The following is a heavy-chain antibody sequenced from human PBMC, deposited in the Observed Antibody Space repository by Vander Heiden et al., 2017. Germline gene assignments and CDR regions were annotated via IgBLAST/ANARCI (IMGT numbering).Heavy chain of an antibody. J-gene: IGHJ6*02. CDR1: GFTFTSYA. CDR3: AKGGGSYYDYYGMDV. CDR2: ISGSGGST. D-gene: IGHD1-26*01. V-gene: IGHV3-23*01. Sequence: EVQLLESGGGLVQPGGSLRLSCAASGFTFTSYAMSWVRQAPGKGLEWVSAISGSGGSTYYADSVKGRFTISRDNSKNTLYLQMNSLRAEDTAVYYCAKGGGSYYDYYGMDVWGQGTTVTVSS.